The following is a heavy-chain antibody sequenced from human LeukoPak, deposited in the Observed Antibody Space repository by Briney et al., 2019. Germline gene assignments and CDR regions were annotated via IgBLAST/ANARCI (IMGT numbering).Heavy chain of an antibody. J-gene: IGHJ4*02. CDR1: GGSISSSSYY. V-gene: IGHV4-39*01. CDR3: ARLPLSAYWYYFDY. D-gene: IGHD3-22*01. CDR2: IYYVGNT. Sequence: TSETLSLTCTVSGGSISSSSYYWGWIRQPPGKGLEWIGSIYYVGNTYYNPSLKSRVTISVDTSKNQFSLKLSSVTAADTAVYYCARLPLSAYWYYFDYWGQGTLVTVSS.